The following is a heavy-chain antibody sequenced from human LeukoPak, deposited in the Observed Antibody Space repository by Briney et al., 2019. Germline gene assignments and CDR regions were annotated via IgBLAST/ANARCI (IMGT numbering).Heavy chain of an antibody. J-gene: IGHJ6*03. V-gene: IGHV1-18*01. CDR2: ISAYNGNT. Sequence: ASVTVSFKASGYTFTSYGISWVRQAPGQGVEGMGWISAYNGNTNYAQKLQGRVTMTTDTSTSTAYMELRSLRSDDTAVYYCARGYYYYMDVWGKGTTVTISS. CDR1: GYTFTSYG. CDR3: ARGYYYYMDV.